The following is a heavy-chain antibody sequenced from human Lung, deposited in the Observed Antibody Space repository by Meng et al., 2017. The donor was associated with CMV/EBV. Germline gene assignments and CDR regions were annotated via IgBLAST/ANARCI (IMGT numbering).Heavy chain of an antibody. J-gene: IGHJ5*02. CDR1: GFTFSDYY. V-gene: IGHV3-11*01. CDR2: ISSSGSTI. CDR3: ARGRIAVAVLFDP. D-gene: IGHD6-19*01. Sequence: GGSLRLXCAASGFTFSDYYMSWIRQAPGKGLEWVSYISSSGSTIYYADSVKGRFTISRDNAKNSLYLQMNSLRAEDTAVYYCARGRIAVAVLFDPWGQGTLVTVSS.